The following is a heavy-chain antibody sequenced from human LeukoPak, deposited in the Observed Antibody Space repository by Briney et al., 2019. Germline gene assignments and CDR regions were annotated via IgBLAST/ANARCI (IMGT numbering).Heavy chain of an antibody. J-gene: IGHJ5*02. CDR1: GGSISSYY. CDR3: ARQAAAGKLNWFDP. D-gene: IGHD6-13*01. V-gene: IGHV4-59*01. Sequence: SETLSLTCTVSGGSISSYYWSWIRQPPGKGLEWIGYIYYSGSTNYNPSLKSRVTISVDTSKNQFSLKLSSVTAADTAVYYCARQAAAGKLNWFDPWGQGTLVTVSS. CDR2: IYYSGST.